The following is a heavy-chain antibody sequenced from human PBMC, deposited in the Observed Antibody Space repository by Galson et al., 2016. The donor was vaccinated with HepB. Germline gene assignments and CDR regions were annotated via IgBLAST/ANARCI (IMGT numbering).Heavy chain of an antibody. CDR1: GFNFGRYH. CDR3: AKGLEDSA. V-gene: IGHV3-23*01. CDR2: IDASGGST. J-gene: IGHJ5*02. Sequence: SLRLSCAASGFNFGRYHMNWVRQAPGKGLEWVSSIDASGGSTSYSESVQDRFIVSRDNFKNILFLQMNGLSLEDTAVYYCAKGLEDSAWGQGTLVAVSS.